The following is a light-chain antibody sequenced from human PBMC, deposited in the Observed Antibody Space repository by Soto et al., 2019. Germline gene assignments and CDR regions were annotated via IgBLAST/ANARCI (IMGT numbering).Light chain of an antibody. CDR1: QSVSSRH. CDR2: GTS. Sequence: IVLTLSLGTLSLSPGERATLSCRASQSVSSRHLAWYQQKPGQGPRLLIYGTSNRATGISDRFSGSGSGTDFTLTISRLEPEDFAVYHCQQYGNSPWTFGQGTKVDIK. V-gene: IGKV3-20*01. CDR3: QQYGNSPWT. J-gene: IGKJ1*01.